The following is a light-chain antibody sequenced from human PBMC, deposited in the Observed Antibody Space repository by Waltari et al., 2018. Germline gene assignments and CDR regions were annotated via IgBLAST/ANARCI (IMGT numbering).Light chain of an antibody. J-gene: IGKJ4*02. CDR1: QSSNSY. V-gene: IGKV3-11*01. CDR2: SES. CDR3: QQRSDWPRT. Sequence: SCRATQSSNSYLAWYQQKPGQAPRLLIYSESNRATGIPARFSGSGSGTNFFLTISSLDPEDFAVYYCQQRSDWPRTFGEGTRVEIK.